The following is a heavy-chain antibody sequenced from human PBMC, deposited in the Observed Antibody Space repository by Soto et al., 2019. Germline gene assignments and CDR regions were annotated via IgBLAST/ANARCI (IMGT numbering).Heavy chain of an antibody. CDR2: IHYSGRT. CDR3: ARTLNWNAQYNFDY. CDR1: GGSISSGGYY. D-gene: IGHD1-1*01. J-gene: IGHJ4*02. V-gene: IGHV4-31*03. Sequence: SETLSLTCTVSGGSISSGGYYWSWIRQHPGKGLEWIGYIHYSGRTYHNPSLRSRVTISVDTSKNQFSLKLSSVTAADTAVYYCARTLNWNAQYNFDYWGQGTLVTAPQ.